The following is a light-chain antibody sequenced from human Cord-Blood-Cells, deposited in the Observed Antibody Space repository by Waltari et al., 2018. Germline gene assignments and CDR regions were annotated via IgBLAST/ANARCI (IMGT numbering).Light chain of an antibody. Sequence: QSVLTQPPSASGTPGQRVTISCSGSSSTIGSNYVYWYQQLPGTAPKHLIYRNNQRPSGVPDRFSGSKSGTSASLAISGLRSEDEADYYCAAWDDSLSGVVFGGGTKLTVL. J-gene: IGLJ2*01. CDR3: AAWDDSLSGVV. CDR2: RNN. CDR1: SSTIGSNY. V-gene: IGLV1-47*01.